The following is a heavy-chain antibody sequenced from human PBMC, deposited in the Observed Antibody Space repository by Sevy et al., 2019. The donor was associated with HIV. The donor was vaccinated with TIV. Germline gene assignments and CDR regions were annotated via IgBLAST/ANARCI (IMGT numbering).Heavy chain of an antibody. V-gene: IGHV4-34*01. CDR2: INESGIT. D-gene: IGHD2-2*01. CDR1: YGSFSGYY. J-gene: IGHJ5*02. CDR3: ARSPPVVVVPGAPSWFDP. Sequence: SETLSLTCAVHYGSFSGYYWIWIRQVPGKGLEWIGEINESGITYYNPSLKSRVTISVDTSKKQFSLKLNSVTAVDSAVYFCARSPPVVVVPGAPSWFDPWGQGTLVTVSS.